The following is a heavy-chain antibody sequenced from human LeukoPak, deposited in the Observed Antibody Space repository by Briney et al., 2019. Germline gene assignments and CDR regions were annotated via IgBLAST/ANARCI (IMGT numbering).Heavy chain of an antibody. V-gene: IGHV1-18*01. J-gene: IGHJ3*02. CDR2: ISAYNGNT. CDR1: GYTFSSYG. Sequence: GASVKVSCKASGYTFSSYGITWVRQAPGQGLEWMGWISAYNGNTNYAQNLQGRVTMTTDTSTSTAYLELKSLSSDDTAVYYCARASGSYCSSTSCSDAFDIWGQGTMVTVSS. D-gene: IGHD2-2*01. CDR3: ARASGSYCSSTSCSDAFDI.